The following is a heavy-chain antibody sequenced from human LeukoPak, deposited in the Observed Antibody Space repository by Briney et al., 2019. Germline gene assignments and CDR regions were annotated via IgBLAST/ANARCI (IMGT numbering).Heavy chain of an antibody. J-gene: IGHJ5*02. D-gene: IGHD3-9*01. CDR3: AKDMTGYPT. CDR1: GFTFDDYA. Sequence: GGSLRLSWAASGFTFDDYAMHWVRQAPGKGLEWVSGISWNSGSIGYADSVKGRFTISRDNAKNSLYLQMNSLRAEDTALYYCAKDMTGYPTWGQGTLVTVSS. CDR2: ISWNSGSI. V-gene: IGHV3-9*01.